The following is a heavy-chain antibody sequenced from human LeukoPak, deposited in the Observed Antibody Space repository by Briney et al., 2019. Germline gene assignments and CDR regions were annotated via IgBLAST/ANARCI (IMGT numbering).Heavy chain of an antibody. J-gene: IGHJ1*01. V-gene: IGHV3-23*01. CDR2: ISGNGGST. CDR1: GFTFSSYA. D-gene: IGHD4-23*01. Sequence: GGSPRLSCPASGFTFSSYAMSWVRQAPGKGLEWVSSISGNGGSTHYADSVKGRFTISRDNSKNTLYLQMNSLRAEDTAVYYCGKDASTVVTPLFHHWGQGTLVTVSS. CDR3: GKDASTVVTPLFHH.